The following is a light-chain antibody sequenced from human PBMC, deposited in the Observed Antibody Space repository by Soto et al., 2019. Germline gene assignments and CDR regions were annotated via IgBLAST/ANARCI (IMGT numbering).Light chain of an antibody. CDR3: SSYAGSNSVL. J-gene: IGLJ2*01. CDR2: EVS. Sequence: QSALTQPPSASGSPGQSVTISCTGTSSDVGGYNYVSWYQQHPGKAPKLMIYEVSKRPSGVPDRFSGSRSGNTASLTVSGLQAEDEAAYYCSSYAGSNSVLFGGGTKLTVL. CDR1: SSDVGGYNY. V-gene: IGLV2-8*01.